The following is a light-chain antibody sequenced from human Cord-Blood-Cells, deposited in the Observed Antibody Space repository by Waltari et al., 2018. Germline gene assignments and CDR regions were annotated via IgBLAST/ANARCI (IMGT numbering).Light chain of an antibody. J-gene: IGLJ3*02. CDR1: SSNIGSNC. CDR2: RNN. V-gene: IGLV1-47*01. CDR3: AAWDDSLSGRV. Sequence: QSVLTQPPSASGTPGQRVTIPCSGSSSNIGSNCASWYQPLPGTAPKLLIYRNNQRPSGVPDRFSGSKSGTSASLAISGLRSEDEADYYCAAWDDSLSGRVFGGGTKLTVL.